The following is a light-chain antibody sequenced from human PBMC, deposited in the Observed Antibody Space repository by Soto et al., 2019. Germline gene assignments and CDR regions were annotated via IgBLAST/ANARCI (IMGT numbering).Light chain of an antibody. CDR2: GAS. CDR1: QSVRSN. Sequence: EIVMTQSPATLSVSPGERATLFCRASQSVRSNFLAWYQQKPGQAPRLLIYGASTRATGIPARCSGSGSGTEFTLTINGLQSEDFAVYYGQQHRAWPLTFGGGTKVEIK. V-gene: IGKV3-15*01. CDR3: QQHRAWPLT. J-gene: IGKJ4*01.